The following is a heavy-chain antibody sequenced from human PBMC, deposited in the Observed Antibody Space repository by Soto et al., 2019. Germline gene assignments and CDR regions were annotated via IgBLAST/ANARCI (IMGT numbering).Heavy chain of an antibody. D-gene: IGHD6-19*01. J-gene: IGHJ4*02. CDR3: AKYPSSGGPFDY. CDR2: ISGSGDST. Sequence: GGSLRLSCAASGFTFSSYAVSWVRQAPGKGLEWVSSISGSGDSTYYADSVKGRFTISRDNSKNTLYLQMNSLRAEDTAVYYCAKYPSSGGPFDYWGQGTLVTGSS. CDR1: GFTFSSYA. V-gene: IGHV3-23*01.